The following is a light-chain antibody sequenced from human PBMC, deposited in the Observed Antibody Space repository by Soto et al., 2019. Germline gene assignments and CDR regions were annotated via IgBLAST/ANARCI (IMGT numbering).Light chain of an antibody. CDR3: SSFISSTTLGVV. V-gene: IGLV2-14*01. Sequence: QSALTQPASVSGSPGQSITISCTATSSDVGDYNYVSWYQQYPGKAPKLMIFEVSNRPSGVSIRFSGSKSGKTASLTISGLQAEDEADYYCSSFISSTTLGVVFGGGTQLTVL. CDR1: SSDVGDYNY. J-gene: IGLJ2*01. CDR2: EVS.